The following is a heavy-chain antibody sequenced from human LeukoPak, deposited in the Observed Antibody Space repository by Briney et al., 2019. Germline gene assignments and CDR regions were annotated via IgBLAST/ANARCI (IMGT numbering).Heavy chain of an antibody. CDR1: GFTFSSYA. Sequence: GRSLRLSCAASGFTFSSYAMHWVRQAPGKGLEWVAVISYDGSNKYYADSVKGRFTISRDNSKNTLYLQMNSLRAEDTAVYYCARVRARWSPLDAFDIWGQGTMVTVSS. V-gene: IGHV3-30-3*01. D-gene: IGHD1-26*01. CDR2: ISYDGSNK. J-gene: IGHJ3*02. CDR3: ARVRARWSPLDAFDI.